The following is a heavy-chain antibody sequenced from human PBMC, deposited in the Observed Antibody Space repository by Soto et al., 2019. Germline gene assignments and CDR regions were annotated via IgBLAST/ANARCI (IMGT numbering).Heavy chain of an antibody. CDR1: GYYFINFW. J-gene: IGHJ2*01. CDR2: IDPSDSYT. V-gene: IGHV5-10-1*01. Sequence: PGESLKISCKVSGYYFINFWISWVRQMPGKGLDWMGRIDPSDSYTDYSPSFRGRVTISVDKSIGTAYLQWSTLEASDTATHHCARLSSPYWYFDLWGRGTLVTVSS. CDR3: ARLSSPYWYFDL.